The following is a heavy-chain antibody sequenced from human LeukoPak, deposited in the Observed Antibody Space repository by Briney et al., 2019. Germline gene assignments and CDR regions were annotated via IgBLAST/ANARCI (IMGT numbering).Heavy chain of an antibody. CDR2: IYHSGNT. D-gene: IGHD4-17*01. CDR1: GYSISRGYY. V-gene: IGHV4-38-2*01. J-gene: IGHJ4*02. Sequence: PSETLSLTCAVSGYSISRGYYWGWIRPPPGKGLEWIGNIYHSGNTYYNPSLKSRVTISVDTSTNHFSLKLTSVTAADTAVYYCARRGTYGDYVDYWGQGTLVTVSS. CDR3: ARRGTYGDYVDY.